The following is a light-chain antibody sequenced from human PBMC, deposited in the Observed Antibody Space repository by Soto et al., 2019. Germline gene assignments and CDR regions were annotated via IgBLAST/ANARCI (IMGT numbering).Light chain of an antibody. CDR2: DVS. V-gene: IGLV2-14*01. J-gene: IGLJ1*01. CDR1: SSDVGAYNY. Sequence: QSALTQPASVSGSPGQSITISCTGTSSDVGAYNYDSWYQQYPGEAPKVIIYDVSHRPAGGSNRFSGSKSGNTASLTISGLQPQDEADYYCSSYTSATSYVFGTGTKVTV. CDR3: SSYTSATSYV.